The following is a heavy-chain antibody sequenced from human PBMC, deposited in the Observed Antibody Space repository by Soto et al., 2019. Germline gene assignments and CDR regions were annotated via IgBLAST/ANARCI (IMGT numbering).Heavy chain of an antibody. Sequence: QVQLVESGGGVVQPGRSLRLSCAASGFTFSSFAMHWVRQAPGKGLEWLAVISSDVVNYYYAESVKGRFTISRDNSKNTLYLQMNSLRNEDTAGYYGARGGAWTPEGLGYWGQGTLVTVSS. CDR1: GFTFSSFA. CDR3: ARGGAWTPEGLGY. V-gene: IGHV3-30-3*01. D-gene: IGHD2-15*01. CDR2: ISSDVVNY. J-gene: IGHJ4*02.